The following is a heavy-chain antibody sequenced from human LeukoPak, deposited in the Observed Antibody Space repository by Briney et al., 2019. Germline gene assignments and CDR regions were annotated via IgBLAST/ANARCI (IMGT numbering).Heavy chain of an antibody. D-gene: IGHD3-10*01. CDR2: IYHSGST. Sequence: SQTLSLTCAVSGGSISSGGYSWSWIRQPPGTGLEWIGYIYHSGSTYYNPSLKSRVTISVDRSKNQFSLKLSSVTAADTAVYYRARWGDSFDYWGQGTLVTVSS. V-gene: IGHV4-30-2*01. CDR3: ARWGDSFDY. J-gene: IGHJ4*02. CDR1: GGSISSGGYS.